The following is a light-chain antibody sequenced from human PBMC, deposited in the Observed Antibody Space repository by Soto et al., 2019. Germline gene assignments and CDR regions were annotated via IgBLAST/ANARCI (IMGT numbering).Light chain of an antibody. V-gene: IGKV1-39*01. CDR3: QQCYTTPYT. J-gene: IGKJ2*01. CDR1: QTIKSY. CDR2: GAS. Sequence: DIQMTQSPSSLSASVGDRVTITCQASQTIKSYLNWYQHKPGKAPQLLISGASSLQGGVPSRFSGSASGPEFTLTISSLQPEDIATYNCQQCYTTPYTFGQGTKLDLK.